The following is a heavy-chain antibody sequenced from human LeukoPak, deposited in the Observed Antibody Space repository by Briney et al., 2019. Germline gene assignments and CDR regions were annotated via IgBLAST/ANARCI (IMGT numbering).Heavy chain of an antibody. D-gene: IGHD3-22*01. J-gene: IGHJ4*02. Sequence: XAAXGFTFDXYAMHWVRQAPGKGLEWVSLISGDGGSTYYADSVKGRFTISRDNSKNSLYLQMNSLRNEDTALYYCAKDLYYYDSSGFHILGPADNWGQGTLVAVSS. CDR1: GFTFDXYA. V-gene: IGHV3-43*02. CDR2: ISGDGGST. CDR3: AKDLYYYDSSGFHILGPADN.